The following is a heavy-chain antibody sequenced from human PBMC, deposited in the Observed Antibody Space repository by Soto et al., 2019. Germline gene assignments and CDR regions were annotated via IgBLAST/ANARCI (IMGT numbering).Heavy chain of an antibody. CDR1: GYTFNSYY. CDR3: ASGIRYFDWLSARYDAFDI. J-gene: IGHJ3*02. D-gene: IGHD3-9*01. CDR2: INPSGGST. V-gene: IGHV1-46*02. Sequence: ASVKVSCKASGYTFNSYYMHWVRQAPGQGLEWMGIINPSGGSTSYAQKFQGRVTMTRDTSTSTVYMELSSLRSEDTAVYYCASGIRYFDWLSARYDAFDIWGQGTMVTVSS.